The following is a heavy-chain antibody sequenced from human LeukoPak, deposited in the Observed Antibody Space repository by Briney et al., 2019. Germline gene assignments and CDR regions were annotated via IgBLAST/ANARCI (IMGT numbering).Heavy chain of an antibody. CDR1: GGTFSSYG. CDR3: ARESGSGWYEL. D-gene: IGHD6-19*01. CDR2: IIPIFGTA. Sequence: GASVEVSCKASGGTFSSYGISWVRQAPGQGLEWMGGIIPIFGTAKYAQKFQGRVTITADESTSTAYMELSSLRSEDTAVYYCARESGSGWYELWGQGTLVTVSS. V-gene: IGHV1-69*13. J-gene: IGHJ4*02.